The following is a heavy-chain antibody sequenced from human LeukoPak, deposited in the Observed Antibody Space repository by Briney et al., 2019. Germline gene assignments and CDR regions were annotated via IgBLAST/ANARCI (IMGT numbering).Heavy chain of an antibody. CDR2: INPNNGAT. CDR3: TRESGTYHGNDY. V-gene: IGHV1-2*06. D-gene: IGHD1-26*01. J-gene: IGHJ4*02. Sequence: ASVKVSCKASGYTFTGYYMHWVRQAPGQGLEWMGRINPNNGATNYAQKLQGRVTITGDTSISTAYMELSSLRSDDTTVYYCTRESGTYHGNDYWGQGTLVTVSS. CDR1: GYTFTGYY.